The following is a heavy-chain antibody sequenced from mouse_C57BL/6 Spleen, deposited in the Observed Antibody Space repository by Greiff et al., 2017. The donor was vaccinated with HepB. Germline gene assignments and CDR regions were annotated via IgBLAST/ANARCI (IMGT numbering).Heavy chain of an antibody. CDR2: INPDSSTI. CDR3: ARPGSYYGSFHWYFDV. D-gene: IGHD1-1*01. Sequence: EVKLVESGGGLVQPGGSLKLSCAASGIDFSRYWMSWVRRAPGKGLEWIGEINPDSSTINYAPSLKDKFIISRDNAKNTLYLQMSKVRSEDTALYYCARPGSYYGSFHWYFDVWGTGTTVTVSS. J-gene: IGHJ1*03. V-gene: IGHV4-1*01. CDR1: GIDFSRYW.